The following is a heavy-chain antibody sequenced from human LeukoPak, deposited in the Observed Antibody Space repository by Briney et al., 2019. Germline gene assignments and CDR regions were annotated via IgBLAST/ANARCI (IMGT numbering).Heavy chain of an antibody. D-gene: IGHD5-12*01. J-gene: IGHJ4*02. V-gene: IGHV4-39*07. CDR1: GGSISSNSYY. Sequence: PSETLSLTCTVSGGSISSNSYYWGWIRQPPGKGLEWIGSIYYSGSTYYNPSLKSRVTISVDTSKNQCSLKLSSVTAADTAVYYCARDREGGYDYGIGYWGQGTLVTVSS. CDR2: IYYSGST. CDR3: ARDREGGYDYGIGY.